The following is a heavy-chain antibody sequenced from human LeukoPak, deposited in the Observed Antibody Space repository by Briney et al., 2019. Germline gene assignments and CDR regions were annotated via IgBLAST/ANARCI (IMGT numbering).Heavy chain of an antibody. CDR2: INTGNGNT. Sequence: ASVKVSCKASGYTFTSYALHWVRQAPGQRLEWMGWINTGNGNTKYSQKFQGRVTITRDTSASTAYMDLSSLRSEGTAVYYCARDVSDSYGSPVWGQGTRVTVSS. J-gene: IGHJ3*01. V-gene: IGHV1-3*04. CDR1: GYTFTSYA. D-gene: IGHD5-18*01. CDR3: ARDVSDSYGSPV.